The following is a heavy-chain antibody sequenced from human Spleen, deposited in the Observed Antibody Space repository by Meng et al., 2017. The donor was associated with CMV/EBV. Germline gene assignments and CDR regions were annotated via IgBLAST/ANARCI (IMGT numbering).Heavy chain of an antibody. D-gene: IGHD2-21*01. CDR1: GYSFTSYW. CDR2: IYPGDSDT. CDR3: ARLHSTYFDY. V-gene: IGHV5-51*01. J-gene: IGHJ4*02. Sequence: KVSCKGSGYSFTSYWIGWVRQMPGKGLEWMGIIYPGDSDTRYRPSFQGQVTFSADKSISTAYLQWSSLKASDTAMYYCARLHSTYFDYWGQGTLVTVSS.